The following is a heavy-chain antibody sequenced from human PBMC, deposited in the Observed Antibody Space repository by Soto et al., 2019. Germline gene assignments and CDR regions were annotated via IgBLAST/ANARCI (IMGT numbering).Heavy chain of an antibody. J-gene: IGHJ5*02. CDR3: ARKRRYFSWFDP. D-gene: IGHD3-9*01. Sequence: SETLSLTCTVSGGSVSSGSYYWGWIRQPPGKGPEWIGYIYYSGSTNYNPSLKSRVTISVDTSKNQFSLKLSSVTAADTAVYYCARKRRYFSWFDPWGQGTLVTVSS. CDR1: GGSVSSGSYY. CDR2: IYYSGST. V-gene: IGHV4-61*01.